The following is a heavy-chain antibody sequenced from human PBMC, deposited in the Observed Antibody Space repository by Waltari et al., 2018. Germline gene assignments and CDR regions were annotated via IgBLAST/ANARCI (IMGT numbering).Heavy chain of an antibody. CDR2: INPNSGGT. V-gene: IGHV1-2*02. CDR1: GYTFTGYY. Sequence: QVQLVQSGAEVKKPGASVKVSCKASGYTFTGYYMHWVRQAPGQGLEWRGWINPNSGGTNYAQKFQGRVTMTRDTSISTAYMELSRLRSDDTAVYYCARDRGGITGTTGYYFDYWGQGTLVTVSS. D-gene: IGHD1-7*01. J-gene: IGHJ4*02. CDR3: ARDRGGITGTTGYYFDY.